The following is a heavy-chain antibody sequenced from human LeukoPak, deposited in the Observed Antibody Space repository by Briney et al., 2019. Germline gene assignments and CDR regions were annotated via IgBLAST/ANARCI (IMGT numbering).Heavy chain of an antibody. CDR2: ISTSGSPI. J-gene: IGHJ4*02. CDR3: ARGARIAARQERGDY. D-gene: IGHD6-6*01. CDR1: GFTFSSYE. Sequence: GGSLRLSCAASGFTFSSYEMNWVRQAPGMGLEWVSYISTSGSPIFYADSVKGRFTISRDNAKNSLYLQMNSLRAEDTAVYYCARGARIAARQERGDYWGQGTLVTVSS. V-gene: IGHV3-48*03.